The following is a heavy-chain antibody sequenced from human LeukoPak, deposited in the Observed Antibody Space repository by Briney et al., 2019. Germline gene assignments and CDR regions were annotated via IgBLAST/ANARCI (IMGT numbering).Heavy chain of an antibody. D-gene: IGHD5/OR15-5a*01. CDR3: ARVVSSRSTVGFDP. V-gene: IGHV3-11*04. CDR1: GLNFNDYY. J-gene: IGHJ5*02. CDR2: ITTGRTL. Sequence: GGSLRLSCAASGLNFNDYYMSWIRQAPGKGLQWVSYITTGRTLSYADSVKGRFTISRDNAKNSLFLQMKSLRVEDTAVYYCARVVSSRSTVGFDPWGQGTLVTVSS.